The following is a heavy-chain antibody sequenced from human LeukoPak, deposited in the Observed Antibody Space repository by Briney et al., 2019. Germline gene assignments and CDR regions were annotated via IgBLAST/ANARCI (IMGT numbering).Heavy chain of an antibody. J-gene: IGHJ3*02. Sequence: GRSLRLSCAASGFTFSSYGMHRVRQAPGKGLEWVAVIWYDGSNKYYADSVKGRFTISRDNSKNTLYLQMNSLRAEDTAVYYCARDLATWVTVNAFDIWGQGTMVTVSS. V-gene: IGHV3-33*01. CDR1: GFTFSSYG. D-gene: IGHD1-26*01. CDR3: ARDLATWVTVNAFDI. CDR2: IWYDGSNK.